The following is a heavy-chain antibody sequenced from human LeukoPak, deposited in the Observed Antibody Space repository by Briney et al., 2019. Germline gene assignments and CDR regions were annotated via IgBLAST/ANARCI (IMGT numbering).Heavy chain of an antibody. V-gene: IGHV1-2*02. CDR1: GYTFTSYG. J-gene: IGHJ6*03. Sequence: GASVKVSCKASGYTFTSYGISWVRQAPGQGLEWMGWINPNSGGTNYAQKFQGRVTMTRDTSISTAYMELSRLRSDDTAVYYCARAAVRYDILTRHYYYYYMDVWGKGTTATISS. CDR3: ARAAVRYDILTRHYYYYYMDV. CDR2: INPNSGGT. D-gene: IGHD3-9*01.